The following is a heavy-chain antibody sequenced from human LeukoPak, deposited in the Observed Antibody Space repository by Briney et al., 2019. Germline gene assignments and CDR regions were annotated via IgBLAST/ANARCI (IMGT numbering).Heavy chain of an antibody. Sequence: GASVKVSCKASGGTFSSYAISWVRQAPGQGLEWMGGIIPIFGTANYAQKFQGRVTITADESMSTAYMELSSLRSEDTAVYYCARVKKCYDFWSGYYTGYYYYYMDVWGKGTTVTVSS. CDR3: ARVKKCYDFWSGYYTGYYYYYMDV. CDR2: IIPIFGTA. J-gene: IGHJ6*03. CDR1: GGTFSSYA. V-gene: IGHV1-69*13. D-gene: IGHD3-3*01.